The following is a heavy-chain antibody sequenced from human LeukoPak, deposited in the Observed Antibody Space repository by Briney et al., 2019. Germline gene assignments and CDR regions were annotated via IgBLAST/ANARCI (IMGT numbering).Heavy chain of an antibody. J-gene: IGHJ6*02. CDR1: GGSFSGYY. CDR2: INHSGST. CDR3: ASLIEDYGMDV. D-gene: IGHD2/OR15-2a*01. Sequence: PSETLSLTCAVYGGSFSGYYWSWIRQPPGKGLEWIGEINHSGSTNYNPSLKSRVTISVDTSKNQFSLKLSSVTAADTAVYYCASLIEDYGMDVWGQGTTVTVSS. V-gene: IGHV4-34*01.